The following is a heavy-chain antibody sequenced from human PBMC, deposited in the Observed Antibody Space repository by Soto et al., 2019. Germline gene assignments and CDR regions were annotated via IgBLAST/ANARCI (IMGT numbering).Heavy chain of an antibody. Sequence: GGSLRLSCAASGFMFSNCGMHWVRQAPGKGLEWVAVIWNDGSNKYYADSVKGRFTISRDNSKNMLFLQMNSLRVEDTAVYYCARDDFYGFMIVNWFDPWGQGTLVTVSS. V-gene: IGHV3-33*01. CDR1: GFMFSNCG. CDR3: ARDDFYGFMIVNWFDP. D-gene: IGHD3-22*01. J-gene: IGHJ5*02. CDR2: IWNDGSNK.